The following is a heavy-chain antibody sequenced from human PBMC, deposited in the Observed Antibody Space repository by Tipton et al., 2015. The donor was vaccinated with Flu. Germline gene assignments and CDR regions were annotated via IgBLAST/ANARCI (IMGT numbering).Heavy chain of an antibody. CDR2: IIPIFGTA. D-gene: IGHD1-26*01. CDR1: GGTFSSYA. J-gene: IGHJ4*02. V-gene: IGHV1-69*01. CDR3: ARDRRWELLTELDY. Sequence: QLVQSGAEVKKPGSSVKVSRKASGGTFSSYAISWVRQAPGQGLEWMGGIIPIFGTANYAQKFQGRVTITADESTSTAYMELSSLRSEDTAVYYCARDRRWELLTELDYWGQGTLVTVSS.